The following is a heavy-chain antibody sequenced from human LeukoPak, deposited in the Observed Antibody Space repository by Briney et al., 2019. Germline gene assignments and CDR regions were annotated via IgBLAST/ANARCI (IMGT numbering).Heavy chain of an antibody. V-gene: IGHV4-4*02. CDR3: ARGRDYIWGI. J-gene: IGHJ4*02. CDR2: IHHSGSA. D-gene: IGHD3-16*01. Sequence: SETLSLTCTVSGASISSNNWWSWVRQPPGKGLEWIGEIHHSGSANYKSSLKSRVTISLDKSKNQISLELNSVTAADTAVYYCARGRDYIWGIWGQGTLVTVSS. CDR1: GASISSNNW.